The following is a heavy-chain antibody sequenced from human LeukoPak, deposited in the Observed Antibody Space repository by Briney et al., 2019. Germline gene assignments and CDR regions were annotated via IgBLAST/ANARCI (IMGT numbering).Heavy chain of an antibody. Sequence: GGSLRLSCAASGFSFSNYWMSWVRQAPGKGLEWVANIKQDGSEEYYVDSVKGRFTISRDNAKSSLYLQMNSLRADDTAVYYCARGAGGYGFYGDYWGQGTLVTVSS. J-gene: IGHJ4*02. V-gene: IGHV3-7*01. D-gene: IGHD5-18*01. CDR3: ARGAGGYGFYGDY. CDR2: IKQDGSEE. CDR1: GFSFSNYW.